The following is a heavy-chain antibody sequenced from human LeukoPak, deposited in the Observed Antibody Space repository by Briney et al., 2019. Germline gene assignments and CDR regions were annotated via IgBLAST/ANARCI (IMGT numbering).Heavy chain of an antibody. CDR3: ARGLLGSSGWYKYWFDP. D-gene: IGHD6-19*01. J-gene: IGHJ5*02. V-gene: IGHV1-18*01. CDR2: ISAYNDNT. CDR1: GYTFTSYG. Sequence: ASVKVSCKASGYTFTSYGISGVRQPPGQGLEWMGWISAYNDNTNYAQKLQGRVTMTTDTSTSRAYMELRSLRSDDTAVYYCARGLLGSSGWYKYWFDPWGQGTLVTVSS.